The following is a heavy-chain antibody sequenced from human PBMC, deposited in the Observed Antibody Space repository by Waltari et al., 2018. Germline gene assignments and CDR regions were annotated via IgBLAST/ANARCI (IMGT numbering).Heavy chain of an antibody. Sequence: QVQLQQWGAGLLKPSETLSLTCAVYGGSFSGYYWSWIRQPPGKGLEWIGEINHSGSTNYNPSLKSRVTISVDTSKNQFSLKLSSVTAADTAVYYCARGYYYDEHGGHYGMDVWGQGTTVTVSS. CDR3: ARGYYYDEHGGHYGMDV. V-gene: IGHV4-34*01. J-gene: IGHJ6*02. CDR2: INHSGST. CDR1: GGSFSGYY. D-gene: IGHD3-22*01.